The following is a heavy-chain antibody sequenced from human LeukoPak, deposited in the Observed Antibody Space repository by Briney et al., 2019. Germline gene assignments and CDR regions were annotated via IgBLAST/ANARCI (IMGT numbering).Heavy chain of an antibody. V-gene: IGHV3-23*01. CDR3: ATDPFVFESGSYLIDY. Sequence: GGSLRLSCAASGFTFSSYAMSWVRQAPGKGLEWVSGISTSGGSTYYTDSVKGRFTISRDNSKKTLYLQMNSLRAEDTAVYYCATDPFVFESGSYLIDYWSQGTLVTVSS. D-gene: IGHD1-26*01. CDR1: GFTFSSYA. J-gene: IGHJ4*02. CDR2: ISTSGGST.